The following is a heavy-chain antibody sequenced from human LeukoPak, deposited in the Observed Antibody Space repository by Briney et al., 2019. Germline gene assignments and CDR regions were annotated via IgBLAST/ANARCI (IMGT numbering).Heavy chain of an antibody. V-gene: IGHV4-61*01. CDR1: GGSVSSDNYH. CDR2: IYYSGST. CDR3: AGAHGDLSR. D-gene: IGHD2/OR15-2a*01. J-gene: IGHJ4*02. Sequence: SETLSLTCTVSGGSVSSDNYHWSWIRQPPGKGLEWIGYIYYSGSTKYNPSLKSRVTISTDTSINQFYLQLNSVTAADTAVYYCAGAHGDLSRWGQGTLVTVSS.